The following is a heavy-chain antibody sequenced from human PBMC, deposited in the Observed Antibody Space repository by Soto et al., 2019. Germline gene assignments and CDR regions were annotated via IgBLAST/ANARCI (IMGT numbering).Heavy chain of an antibody. CDR1: VFTFSSYW. D-gene: IGHD3-10*01. Sequence: PVCSLRLSCAASVFTFSSYWMSWVPHSPVKVLELVSNIKQDGSDKYYVDSVKGQFTISRDNAKNSLYLQMNSLRAEDTAVYYCARRRSGAFDIWGQGTMVTVSS. CDR3: ARRRSGAFDI. CDR2: IKQDGSDK. V-gene: IGHV3-7*01. J-gene: IGHJ3*02.